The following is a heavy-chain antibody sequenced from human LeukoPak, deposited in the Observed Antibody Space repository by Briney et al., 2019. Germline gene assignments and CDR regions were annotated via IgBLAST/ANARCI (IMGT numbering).Heavy chain of an antibody. V-gene: IGHV3-74*01. CDR1: GFTFSNYW. CDR2: INTDGSPR. CDR3: ASASSHRIAAGGDS. D-gene: IGHD6-13*01. Sequence: TGGSLRLSCVASGFTFSNYWMHWVRQAPGKGLEWVSRINTDGSPRNYADSVKGRFTISRDNAKNTLYLQMNSLRAEDTAVYYCASASSHRIAAGGDSWGQGTLVTVSP. J-gene: IGHJ4*02.